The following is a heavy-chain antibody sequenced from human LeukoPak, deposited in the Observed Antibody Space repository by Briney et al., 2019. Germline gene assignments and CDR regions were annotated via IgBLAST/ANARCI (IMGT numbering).Heavy chain of an antibody. J-gene: IGHJ4*02. CDR2: ISSSSSTI. Sequence: GGSLRLSCAASGFTFSSYSMNWVRQAPGKGLEWVSCISSSSSTIYYADSVKGRFTISRDNAKNSLYLQMNSLRAEDTAVCYCAVMVDYGDGDYFDYWGQGTLVTVSS. CDR1: GFTFSSYS. CDR3: AVMVDYGDGDYFDY. V-gene: IGHV3-48*04. D-gene: IGHD4-17*01.